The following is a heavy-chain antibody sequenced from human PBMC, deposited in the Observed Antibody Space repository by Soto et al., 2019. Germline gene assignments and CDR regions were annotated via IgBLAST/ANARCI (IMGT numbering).Heavy chain of an antibody. V-gene: IGHV3-23*01. CDR1: GFIFSNYA. CDR3: VKNQGIGWYFAY. Sequence: EVQLWESGGGLVQPGGSLRLSCVASGFIFSNYAMTWVRQAPGKGLEWVSSISHTGGTILYTDSVKGRFTISRDNAKNTLYLQLNSQRADDTAKYYCVKNQGIGWYFAYWGQGTLFTVSS. D-gene: IGHD6-19*01. J-gene: IGHJ4*02. CDR2: ISHTGGTI.